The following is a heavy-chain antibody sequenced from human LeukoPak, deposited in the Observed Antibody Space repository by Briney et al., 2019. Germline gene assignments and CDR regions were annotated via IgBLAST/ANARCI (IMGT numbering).Heavy chain of an antibody. Sequence: GGSLRLSRADSGFSFISYQMNWVRQAPGKGLEWISYISSSGSITFYADSEKGRFTISRDNARNSLYLQMNSLRAEDTAVYYCGSTRSTRVWYTRRSQYWGQGTLVTVSS. D-gene: IGHD6-19*01. CDR2: ISSSGSIT. CDR1: GFSFISYQ. J-gene: IGHJ4*02. CDR3: GSTRSTRVWYTRRSQY. V-gene: IGHV3-48*03.